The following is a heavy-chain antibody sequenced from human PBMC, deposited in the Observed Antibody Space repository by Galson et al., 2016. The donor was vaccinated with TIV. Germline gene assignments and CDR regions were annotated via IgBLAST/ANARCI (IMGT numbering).Heavy chain of an antibody. V-gene: IGHV4-59*11. Sequence: ETLSLTCIVSGGSITSHYWSWIRQPPGKGLEWIGYLFYSGSRNFNSSFKSRVTVSLDTSKNQFSLKLKSVTAADTAVYYCARRGNITIFGVPYPDYYYYMDVWGKGTTVTVSS. D-gene: IGHD3-3*01. CDR2: LFYSGSR. CDR1: GGSITSHY. J-gene: IGHJ6*03. CDR3: ARRGNITIFGVPYPDYYYYMDV.